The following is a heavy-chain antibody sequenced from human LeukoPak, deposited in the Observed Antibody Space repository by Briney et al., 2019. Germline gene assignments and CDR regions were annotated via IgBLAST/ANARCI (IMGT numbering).Heavy chain of an antibody. CDR1: GGSISSSSYY. Sequence: PSETLSLTCTVSGGSISSSSYYWGWIRQPPGKGLEWIGSIYYSGSTYYNPSLKSRVTISVDTSKNQFSLKLSSVTAADTAVYYCAGTGARTSALGRFDYWGQGTLVTVSS. CDR2: IYYSGST. CDR3: AGTGARTSALGRFDY. D-gene: IGHD2-2*01. J-gene: IGHJ4*02. V-gene: IGHV4-39*07.